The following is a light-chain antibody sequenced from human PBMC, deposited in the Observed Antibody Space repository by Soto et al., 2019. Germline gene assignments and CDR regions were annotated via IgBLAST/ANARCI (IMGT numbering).Light chain of an antibody. V-gene: IGLV1-44*01. CDR2: SNN. J-gene: IGLJ2*01. CDR3: AAWDDSLNGVV. CDR1: SSNIGSNT. Sequence: QSVLTQPPSASGTPGQRVTISCSGSSSNIGSNTVNWYQQLPGTAPKLLIYSNNQRPSGVPDRFSGSKSVTSASLAISGLQSEDEADYYWAAWDDSLNGVVFGGGTQLTVL.